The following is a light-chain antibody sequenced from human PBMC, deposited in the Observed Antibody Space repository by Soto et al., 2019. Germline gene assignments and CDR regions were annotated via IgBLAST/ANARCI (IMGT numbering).Light chain of an antibody. CDR1: QNIGRW. CDR2: HAS. Sequence: DIQMTQSPSTLCASLGDRVPISCRASQNIGRWLAWYQQKPGTPPNILIYHASNLPGGVPSRFSGGGSGTEFTLTISSLQPDDIATYACQQYNSSSWTFGQGTKVEIK. CDR3: QQYNSSSWT. J-gene: IGKJ1*01. V-gene: IGKV1-5*01.